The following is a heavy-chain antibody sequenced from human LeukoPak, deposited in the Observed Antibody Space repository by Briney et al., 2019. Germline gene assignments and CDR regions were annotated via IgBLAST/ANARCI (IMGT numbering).Heavy chain of an antibody. CDR3: VRTRYYYNSRSYGAPYYFDY. D-gene: IGHD3-10*01. V-gene: IGHV4-39*01. CDR2: IYYSGST. Sequence: SETLSLTCAVSGGSISSNSYYWGWIRQPPGKGLEWIGSIYYSGSTYYNPSLKSRVTISVDTSKNQFSLKLSSVTAADTAVYYCVRTRYYYNSRSYGAPYYFDYWGQGTLVTVSS. CDR1: GGSISSNSYY. J-gene: IGHJ4*02.